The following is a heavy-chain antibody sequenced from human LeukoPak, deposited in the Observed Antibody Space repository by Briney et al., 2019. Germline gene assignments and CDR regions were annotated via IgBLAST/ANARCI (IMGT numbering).Heavy chain of an antibody. Sequence: PSETLSLTCTVSGGSISSSSYYWGWLRQPPGKGLEWIGSIYYSGSTYYNPSLKSRVTISVDTSKNQFSLKLSSVTAADTAVYYCARHSVFPYDFWSGWFFDYWGQGTLVTVSS. CDR3: ARHSVFPYDFWSGWFFDY. D-gene: IGHD3-3*01. CDR2: IYYSGST. J-gene: IGHJ4*02. V-gene: IGHV4-39*01. CDR1: GGSISSSSYY.